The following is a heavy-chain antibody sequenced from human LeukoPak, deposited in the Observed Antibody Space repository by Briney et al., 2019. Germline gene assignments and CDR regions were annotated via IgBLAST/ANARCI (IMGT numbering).Heavy chain of an antibody. Sequence: ASVKVSCKASGYTFTGYYMHWVRRAPGQGLEWMGWINPNSGGTNYAQKFQGRVTVTRDTSISTAYMELSRLRSDDTAVYYCARREQQLGWFGPWGQGTLVTVSS. D-gene: IGHD1-1*01. V-gene: IGHV1-2*02. CDR2: INPNSGGT. CDR3: ARREQQLGWFGP. J-gene: IGHJ5*02. CDR1: GYTFTGYY.